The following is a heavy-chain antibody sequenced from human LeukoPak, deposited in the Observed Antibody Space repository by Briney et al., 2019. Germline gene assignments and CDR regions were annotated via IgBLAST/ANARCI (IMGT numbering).Heavy chain of an antibody. CDR1: GYIFTSYY. V-gene: IGHV1-46*01. CDR2: INPSGGSI. Sequence: GASVKVSCKASGYIFTSYYMYWVRQAPGQGLEWMGIINPSGGSIRYAQKFQGRVTMTRDTSTSTAYMELSSLRSEDMAVYYCARGAKFRSYGSGTFSTSLPFDPWGQGTLVTVSS. J-gene: IGHJ5*02. CDR3: ARGAKFRSYGSGTFSTSLPFDP. D-gene: IGHD3-10*01.